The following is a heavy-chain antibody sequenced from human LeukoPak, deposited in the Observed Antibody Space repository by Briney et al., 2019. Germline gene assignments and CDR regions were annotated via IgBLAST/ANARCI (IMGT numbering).Heavy chain of an antibody. CDR1: GFTLSSHS. J-gene: IGHJ5*02. D-gene: IGHD3-10*01. CDR3: AKAPNYGSGSYGWFDP. Sequence: GGSLRLSCAASGFTLSSHSMNWVRQAPGKGLEWVASISSSSSYIYYADSVKGRFTISRDNAKNSLYLQMNSLRAEDTALYYCAKAPNYGSGSYGWFDPWGQGTLVTVSS. V-gene: IGHV3-21*04. CDR2: ISSSSSYI.